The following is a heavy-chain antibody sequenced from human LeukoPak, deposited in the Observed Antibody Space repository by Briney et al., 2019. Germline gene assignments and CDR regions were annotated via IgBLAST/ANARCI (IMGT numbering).Heavy chain of an antibody. J-gene: IGHJ4*02. CDR1: GFTLSNYG. CDR2: IRNDGGYT. Sequence: GGSLTLSCAASGFTLSNYGLHWVRQAPGKGLECVSFIRNDGGYTFYAGSVRGRFTISRDNSKNTLYMQMNNPRVEDTAVYYCTRERYCSGASCYSDNTYFDSWGQGTLVTVSS. CDR3: TRERYCSGASCYSDNTYFDS. D-gene: IGHD2-2*01. V-gene: IGHV3-30*02.